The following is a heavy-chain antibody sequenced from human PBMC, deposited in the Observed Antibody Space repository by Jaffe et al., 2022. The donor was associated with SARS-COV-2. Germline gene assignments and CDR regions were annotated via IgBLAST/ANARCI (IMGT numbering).Heavy chain of an antibody. J-gene: IGHJ6*02. CDR2: IWYDGSNK. CDR1: GFTFSSYG. CDR3: ARDLLEQQLDSRDYYGMDV. D-gene: IGHD6-13*01. V-gene: IGHV3-33*01. Sequence: QVQLVESGGGVVQPGRSLRLSCAASGFTFSSYGMHWVRQAPGKGLEWVAVIWYDGSNKYYADSVKGRFTISRDNSKNTLYLQMNSLRAEDTAVYYCARDLLEQQLDSRDYYGMDVWGQGTTVTVSS.